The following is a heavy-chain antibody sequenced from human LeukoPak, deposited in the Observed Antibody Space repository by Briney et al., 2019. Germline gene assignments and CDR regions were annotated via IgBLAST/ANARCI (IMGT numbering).Heavy chain of an antibody. Sequence: SETLSLTCTVPGGSISNEYWSWIRQPAGRGLEWMGRIYRNGDTDYNPSLQSRLTLDLDTSKNQLSLKLSSVTAADTGTYFCARDSLSSVGKHDFDYWGPGTLVTVSS. J-gene: IGHJ4*02. CDR3: ARDSLSSVGKHDFDY. CDR2: IYRNGDT. D-gene: IGHD1-26*01. V-gene: IGHV4-4*07. CDR1: GGSISNEY.